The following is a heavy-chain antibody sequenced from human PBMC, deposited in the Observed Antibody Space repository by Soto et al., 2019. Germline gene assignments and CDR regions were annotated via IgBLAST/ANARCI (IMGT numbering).Heavy chain of an antibody. CDR2: ISAYNGNT. Sequence: QVQLVQSGAEVKKPGASVKVSCKASGYTFTNFGISWVRQAPGQGLEWMGWISAYNGNTNYAQNFQGRVTMTTDTARSTAYIEMRSLRADDTAVYYWAKGGTPIDYWGQGTLVTVSS. D-gene: IGHD3-16*01. CDR3: AKGGTPIDY. V-gene: IGHV1-18*01. J-gene: IGHJ4*02. CDR1: GYTFTNFG.